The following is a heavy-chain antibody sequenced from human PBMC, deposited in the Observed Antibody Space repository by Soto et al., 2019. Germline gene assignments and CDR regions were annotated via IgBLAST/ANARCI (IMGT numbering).Heavy chain of an antibody. CDR3: ARASWDRARGFKEFDY. CDR1: GYTFTNDY. J-gene: IGHJ4*02. Sequence: QVQLVQSRAEVKKPGASVKVSCKASGYTFTNDYMHWVRQAPGQGLEWMGIINPSTGTTSYAQKFQGRVTMTRDTSTSTVHMELSSLRSDDTAVYYCARASWDRARGFKEFDYWDQGTLVTVSS. V-gene: IGHV1-46*01. CDR2: INPSTGTT. D-gene: IGHD3-10*01.